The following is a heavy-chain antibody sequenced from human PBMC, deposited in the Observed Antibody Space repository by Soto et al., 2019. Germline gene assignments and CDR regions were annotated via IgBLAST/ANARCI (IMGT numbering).Heavy chain of an antibody. CDR2: ISGSGGST. CDR1: GFTFSSYA. Sequence: GGSLRLSCAASGFTFSSYAMSWVRQAPGKGLEWVSAISGSGGSTYYADSVKGRFTISRDNSKNTLYLQMNSLRAEDTAVYYCAKDLLPRTNGVYPSDYWGQGTLVTVSS. V-gene: IGHV3-23*01. D-gene: IGHD2-8*01. CDR3: AKDLLPRTNGVYPSDY. J-gene: IGHJ4*02.